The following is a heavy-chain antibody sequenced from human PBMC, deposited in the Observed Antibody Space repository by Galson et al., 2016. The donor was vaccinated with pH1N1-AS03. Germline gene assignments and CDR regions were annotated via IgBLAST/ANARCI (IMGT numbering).Heavy chain of an antibody. V-gene: IGHV6-1*01. CDR2: TYYRSRWYN. D-gene: IGHD4-17*01. Sequence: CAISGDSVSSDSAAWNWIRQSPSRGLEWLGRTYYRSRWYNDYAPSLSSRVSFTADTYKNQFSLHLTSVTPEDSATYFCVRDFYGDAFGYWGQGTLVTVSS. J-gene: IGHJ4*02. CDR3: VRDFYGDAFGY. CDR1: GDSVSSDSAA.